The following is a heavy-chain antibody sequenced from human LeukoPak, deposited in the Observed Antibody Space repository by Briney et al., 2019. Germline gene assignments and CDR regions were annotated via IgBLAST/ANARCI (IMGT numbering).Heavy chain of an antibody. D-gene: IGHD2-21*02. Sequence: PGGSLRLSCAASGFTFSNAWMSWVRPAPGKGREWVGRIKSKTDGGTTDYAGPVKGRFTISRDDSKNTLYLQMNSMKTEDTAVYYCTTPAYCGGDCHYYFDYWGQGTLVTVSS. CDR2: IKSKTDGGTT. CDR3: TTPAYCGGDCHYYFDY. V-gene: IGHV3-15*01. CDR1: GFTFSNAW. J-gene: IGHJ4*02.